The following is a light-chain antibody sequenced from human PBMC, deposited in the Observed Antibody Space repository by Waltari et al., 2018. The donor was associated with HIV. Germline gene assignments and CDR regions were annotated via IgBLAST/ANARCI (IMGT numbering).Light chain of an antibody. V-gene: IGLV1-44*01. J-gene: IGLJ2*01. CDR3: AAWDDSLNGHVV. Sequence: QSVLTQPPSASGTPGQRVTISCSGSSSNIGSNTVNWYQQLPGTAPKLLIYSNKPLPDGVPDRFSGPSSGPAASLAIGGAQSEDEAYYYWAAWDDSLNGHVVFGGGTKLTVL. CDR2: SNK. CDR1: SSNIGSNT.